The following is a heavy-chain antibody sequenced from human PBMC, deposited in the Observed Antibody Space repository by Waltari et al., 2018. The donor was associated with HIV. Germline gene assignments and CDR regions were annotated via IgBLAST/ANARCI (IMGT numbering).Heavy chain of an antibody. J-gene: IGHJ4*02. Sequence: QVQLVQSGADVRKPGASVKLSCKASGYTFTNSAMHWVRQAPGQSLQWMGWIHTGSGDTKYSQNFQARATITRDTSASTAYMELSSLRSEDTALYYCARGWGTATPNFFDYWGQGTLVTVSS. CDR1: GYTFTNSA. D-gene: IGHD1-7*01. CDR3: ARGWGTATPNFFDY. V-gene: IGHV1-3*04. CDR2: IHTGSGDT.